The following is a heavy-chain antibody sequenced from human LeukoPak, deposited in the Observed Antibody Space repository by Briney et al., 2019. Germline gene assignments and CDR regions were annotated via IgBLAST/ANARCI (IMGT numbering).Heavy chain of an antibody. CDR1: GGSISSGDYY. Sequence: PSETLSLTCTVSGGSISSGDYYWSWIRQPPGKGLEWIGYIYYSGSTYYNPSLKSRVTISVDTSKNQFSLKLSSVTAADTAVYYCARYCSSTSCYYTTFDYWGQGTLVTVSS. J-gene: IGHJ4*02. D-gene: IGHD2-2*01. CDR3: ARYCSSTSCYYTTFDY. V-gene: IGHV4-30-4*01. CDR2: IYYSGST.